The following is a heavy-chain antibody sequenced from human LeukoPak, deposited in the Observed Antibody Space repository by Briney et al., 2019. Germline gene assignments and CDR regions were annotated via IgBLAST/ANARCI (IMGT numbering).Heavy chain of an antibody. Sequence: ASVKVSCKASGYTFTSYGISWVRQAPVQGLQWMGWISAYNGNTNYAQKLQGRVTMTTDTSTSTAYMELGSLRTDDTAVYYCARRPSGSYPLDYWGQGTMVTVSS. CDR3: ARRPSGSYPLDY. CDR2: ISAYNGNT. D-gene: IGHD1-26*01. CDR1: GYTFTSYG. J-gene: IGHJ4*02. V-gene: IGHV1-18*01.